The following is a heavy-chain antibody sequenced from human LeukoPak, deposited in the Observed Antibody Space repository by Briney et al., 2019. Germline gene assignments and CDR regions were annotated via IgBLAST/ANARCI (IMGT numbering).Heavy chain of an antibody. CDR1: GFTFRGYT. V-gene: IGHV3-30*04. J-gene: IGHJ4*02. Sequence: PGGSLRLSCGASGFTFRGYTMHWVRQAPGKGLQWVAVISWDGNKKFYADSVEGRFTISRDNSKNTLSLQMNSLRLEDTALYYCAREGGNSTSWGYFDYWGQGTLVTASS. D-gene: IGHD6-13*01. CDR3: AREGGNSTSWGYFDY. CDR2: ISWDGNKK.